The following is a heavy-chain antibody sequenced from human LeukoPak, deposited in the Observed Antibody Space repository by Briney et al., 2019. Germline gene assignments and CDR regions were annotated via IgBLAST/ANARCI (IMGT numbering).Heavy chain of an antibody. Sequence: GGSLRLSCAASGFTFSSYAMSWVRQAPGKGLEWISYISSSGSTIYYADSVKGRFTISRDNAKNSLYLQMNSLRAEDTAVYYCAGDGDGYNYKLDYWGQGTLVTVSS. CDR1: GFTFSSYA. CDR3: AGDGDGYNYKLDY. V-gene: IGHV3-48*04. J-gene: IGHJ4*02. CDR2: ISSSGSTI. D-gene: IGHD5-24*01.